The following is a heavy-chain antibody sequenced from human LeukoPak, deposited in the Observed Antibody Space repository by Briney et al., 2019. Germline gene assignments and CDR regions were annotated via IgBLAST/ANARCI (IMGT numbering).Heavy chain of an antibody. V-gene: IGHV5-51*01. CDR3: ARQYQDYFDY. D-gene: IGHD2-2*01. Sequence: GESLKISCKGSGYTFSNYWIGWVRQMPGKGLEWMVMIYPGDSNIKNSPSFQGQVTISADKSISTAYLQWSSLKASDTAMYYCARQYQDYFDYWGQGTLVTVSS. CDR2: IYPGDSNI. CDR1: GYTFSNYW. J-gene: IGHJ4*02.